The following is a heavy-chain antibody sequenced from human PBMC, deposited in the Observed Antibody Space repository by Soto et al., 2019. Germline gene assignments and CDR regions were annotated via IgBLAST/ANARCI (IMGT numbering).Heavy chain of an antibody. CDR3: ARSTFGGVIADDAFDI. V-gene: IGHV5-51*01. J-gene: IGHJ3*02. CDR2: IYPGDSDT. D-gene: IGHD3-16*02. CDR1: GYSFTSYW. Sequence: GASLKISCKGSGYSFTSYWIGWVRQMPGKGLEWMGIIYPGDSDTRYSPSFQGQVTISADKSISTAYLQWSSLKASDTAMYYCARSTFGGVIADDAFDIWGQGTMVTVSS.